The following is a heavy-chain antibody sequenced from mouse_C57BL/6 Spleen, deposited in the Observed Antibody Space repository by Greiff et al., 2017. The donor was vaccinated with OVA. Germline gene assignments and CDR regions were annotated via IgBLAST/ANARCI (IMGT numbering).Heavy chain of an antibody. D-gene: IGHD2-3*01. CDR3: ARLGDGYYYFDY. Sequence: EVKLVESGPELVKPGASVKISCKASGYSFTGYYMNWVKQSPEKSLEWIGEINPSTGGTTYNQKFKAKATLTVDKSSSTAYMQLKSLTSEDSAVYYCARLGDGYYYFDYWGQGTTLTVSS. V-gene: IGHV1-42*01. J-gene: IGHJ2*01. CDR1: GYSFTGYY. CDR2: INPSTGGT.